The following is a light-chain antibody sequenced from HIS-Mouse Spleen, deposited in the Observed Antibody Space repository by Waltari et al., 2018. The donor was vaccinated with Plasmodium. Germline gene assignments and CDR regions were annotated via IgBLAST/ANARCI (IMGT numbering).Light chain of an antibody. J-gene: IGKJ3*01. Sequence: AIRMTQSPSSFSASTGDRVPITCRASQGISSYLSWYQQKPGKAPKLLIYAASTLKSGVPSRFSGSGSGTDFTLTISCLQSEDFATYYCQQYYSYPFTFGPGTKVDIK. CDR3: QQYYSYPFT. CDR1: QGISSY. V-gene: IGKV1-8*01. CDR2: AAS.